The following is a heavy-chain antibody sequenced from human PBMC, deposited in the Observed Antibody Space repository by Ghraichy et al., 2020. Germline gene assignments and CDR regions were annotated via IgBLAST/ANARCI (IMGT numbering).Heavy chain of an antibody. Sequence: SETLSLTCTVSGGSMSSYYWSWIRQPPGKGLEWIGSVYYSGNTNYNPSLKSRVTISVDTSKNQFSLKVSSVTAADTAVYFCARDGNGRSDYWGQGTLVTVSS. V-gene: IGHV4-59*01. CDR2: VYYSGNT. CDR3: ARDGNGRSDY. J-gene: IGHJ4*02. D-gene: IGHD1-1*01. CDR1: GGSMSSYY.